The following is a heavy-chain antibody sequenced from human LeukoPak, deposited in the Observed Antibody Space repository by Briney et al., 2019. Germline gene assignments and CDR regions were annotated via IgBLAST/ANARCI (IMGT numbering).Heavy chain of an antibody. Sequence: GGSLRLSCAASGFTVSSNYMSWVRQPPGTGLEWVSSFYRGISTYYADSLKRRFTTSRDHSKNTVYLQMDSLRPEDTAVYYCARYDDSRGYIQGAFDIWGQGTMVTVS. CDR3: ARYDDSRGYIQGAFDI. D-gene: IGHD3-22*01. V-gene: IGHV3-66*02. J-gene: IGHJ3*02. CDR2: FYRGIST. CDR1: GFTVSSNY.